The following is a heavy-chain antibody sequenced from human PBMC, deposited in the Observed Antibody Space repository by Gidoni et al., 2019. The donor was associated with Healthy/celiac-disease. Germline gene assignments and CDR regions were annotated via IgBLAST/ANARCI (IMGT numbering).Heavy chain of an antibody. CDR1: GYGFTSYW. Sequence: EVQLVQSGAEVNKPGESLKISCKGSGYGFTSYWIGWVRQMPGKGLEWMGSMYPGDSDTRYSPSFQGQVTISADKSISTAYLQWSSLKASDTAMYYCARGKDRGWWSFDYWGQGTLVTVSS. CDR3: ARGKDRGWWSFDY. J-gene: IGHJ4*02. CDR2: MYPGDSDT. D-gene: IGHD2-15*01. V-gene: IGHV5-51*03.